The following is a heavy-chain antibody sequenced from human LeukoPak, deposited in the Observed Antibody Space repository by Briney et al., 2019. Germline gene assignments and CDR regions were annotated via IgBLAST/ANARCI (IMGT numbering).Heavy chain of an antibody. CDR2: ISAYNGNT. Sequence: ASVKVSCKASGYTFTSYGISWVRQAPGQGLEWMGWISAYNGNTNYAQKFQGRVTITTDESTSTAYMELSSLRSEDTAVYYCAREGAHCSSTSCYLNYWGQGTLVTVSS. CDR3: AREGAHCSSTSCYLNY. J-gene: IGHJ4*02. D-gene: IGHD2-2*01. V-gene: IGHV1-18*01. CDR1: GYTFTSYG.